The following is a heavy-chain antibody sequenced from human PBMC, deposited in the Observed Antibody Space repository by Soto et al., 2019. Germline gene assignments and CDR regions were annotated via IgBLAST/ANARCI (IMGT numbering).Heavy chain of an antibody. D-gene: IGHD6-13*01. CDR1: GGSISSGGYY. Sequence: PSETLSLTCTVSGGSISSGGYYWNWIRQPPGKGLEWIGSIFYSGNTYYNPSLKSRVTISVDTSKNQFSLKLSSVTAADTAVYYCARHQSHSSSYVDPWGQGTLVTVSS. CDR3: ARHQSHSSSYVDP. J-gene: IGHJ5*02. CDR2: IFYSGNT. V-gene: IGHV4-39*01.